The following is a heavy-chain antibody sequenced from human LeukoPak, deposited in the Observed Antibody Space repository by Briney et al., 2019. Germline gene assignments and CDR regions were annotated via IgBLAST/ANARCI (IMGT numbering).Heavy chain of an antibody. D-gene: IGHD3-9*01. V-gene: IGHV3-48*03. CDR3: ARYPTISDAFDI. CDR2: ISSSGSTI. J-gene: IGHJ3*02. CDR1: GFTFSSYE. Sequence: GGSLRLSCAASGFTFSSYEMNWVRQAPGKGLEWVSYISSSGSTIYHADSVKGRFTISRDNAKNSLYLQMNSLRAEDTAVYYCARYPTISDAFDIWGQGTMVTVSS.